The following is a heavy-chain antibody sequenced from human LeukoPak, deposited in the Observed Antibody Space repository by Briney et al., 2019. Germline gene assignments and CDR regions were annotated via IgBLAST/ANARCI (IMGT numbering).Heavy chain of an antibody. D-gene: IGHD3-22*01. CDR1: GYTFTGYY. J-gene: IGHJ4*02. Sequence: ASVKVSCKASGYTFTGYYMHWVRQAPGQGLEWMGWINPNSGGTNYAQKFQGRVTMTRNTSISTAYMELSRLRSDDTAVYYCARDFNYYDSSGYPDYWGQGTLVTVSS. V-gene: IGHV1-2*02. CDR3: ARDFNYYDSSGYPDY. CDR2: INPNSGGT.